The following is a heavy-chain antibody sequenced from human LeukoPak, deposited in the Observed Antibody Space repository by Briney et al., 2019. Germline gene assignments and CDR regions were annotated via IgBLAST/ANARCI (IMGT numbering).Heavy chain of an antibody. D-gene: IGHD1-26*01. V-gene: IGHV3-7*01. J-gene: IGHJ2*01. CDR1: GSTFSTYW. CDR2: IKQDGSET. CDR3: ARDVSGESRYFDL. Sequence: GGSLRLSCAASGSTFSTYWMSWVRQAPGKGLEWVANIKQDGSETFYVDSVKGRFTISRDNARNSVYLQMNSLRVEDTAVYYCARDVSGESRYFDLWGRGTLVTVSS.